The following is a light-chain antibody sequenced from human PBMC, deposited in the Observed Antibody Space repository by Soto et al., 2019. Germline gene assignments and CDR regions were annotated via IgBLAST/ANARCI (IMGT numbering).Light chain of an antibody. J-gene: IGKJ5*01. V-gene: IGKV3-11*01. CDR1: QTISSSY. Sequence: EIVLTQSPATLSLSPGERATLSCRASQTISSSYLAWYQQKPGQAPRLLMYDASTRATGIPARFSGSGSGTDFTLTISSLQPEDSAVYFCQQRSNWPSITFGQGTRLEIK. CDR3: QQRSNWPSIT. CDR2: DAS.